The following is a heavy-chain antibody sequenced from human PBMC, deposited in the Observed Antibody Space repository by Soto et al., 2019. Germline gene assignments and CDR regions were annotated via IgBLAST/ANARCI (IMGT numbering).Heavy chain of an antibody. Sequence: QVQLVQSGAEEKQPAASVKVSCKASGYNFTSYAMHWVRQAPGQRLEWMGWINAGNGNTKYSQKFQGRVTITRDTSASTAYMELSSLRSEDTAVYYCARSSGYYLIDDYWGQGTLVTVSS. V-gene: IGHV1-3*05. CDR1: GYNFTSYA. CDR3: ARSSGYYLIDDY. CDR2: INAGNGNT. D-gene: IGHD3-22*01. J-gene: IGHJ4*02.